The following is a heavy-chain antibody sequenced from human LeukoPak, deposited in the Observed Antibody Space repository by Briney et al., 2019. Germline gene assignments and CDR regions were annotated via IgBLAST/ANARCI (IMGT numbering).Heavy chain of an antibody. J-gene: IGHJ6*02. D-gene: IGHD3-3*01. CDR2: INHSGST. Sequence: PSETLSLTCAVYGGSFSGYYWSWIRQPPGKGLEWIGEINHSGSTNYNPSLKSRVTISVDTSKNQFSLKLSSVTAADTAVYYCARDVVYDFWSGYGMDVWGQGTTVTVSS. CDR3: ARDVVYDFWSGYGMDV. V-gene: IGHV4-34*01. CDR1: GGSFSGYY.